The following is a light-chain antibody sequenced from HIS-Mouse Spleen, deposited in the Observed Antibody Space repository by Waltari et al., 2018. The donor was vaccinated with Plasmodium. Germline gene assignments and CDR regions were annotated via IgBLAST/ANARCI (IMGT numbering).Light chain of an antibody. J-gene: IGLJ3*02. CDR2: EDS. Sequence: SYELTQPPPVSVSPGQTARITCSGDALPKKSAYWYQQKSGQAPVLGIYEDSKRPSGIPERFSGSSSGTMATLTISGAQVEDEADYYCYSTDSSGNHRVFGGGTKLTVL. CDR1: ALPKKS. CDR3: YSTDSSGNHRV. V-gene: IGLV3-10*01.